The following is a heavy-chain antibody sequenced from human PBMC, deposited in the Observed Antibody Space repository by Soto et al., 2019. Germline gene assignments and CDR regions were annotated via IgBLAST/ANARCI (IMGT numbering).Heavy chain of an antibody. CDR2: ISSPNGNT. V-gene: IGHV1-18*04. CDR1: DSTFPGYT. D-gene: IGHD3-10*01. J-gene: IGHJ5*02. CDR3: ARGTGMWGRWFGA. Sequence: QVHLVQSETEVKEPGASVTVSCTTSDSTFPGYTINWVRQPPGQGLEWLGWISSPNGNTNYARKYQARLTMTKITSATAVYMELRSLGGSDTALYFCARGTGMWGRWFGAWGQGTLVTVSS.